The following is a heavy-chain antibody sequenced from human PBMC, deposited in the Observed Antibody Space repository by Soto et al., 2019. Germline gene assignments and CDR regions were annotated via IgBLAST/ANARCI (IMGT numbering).Heavy chain of an antibody. CDR3: ARAGGLAAAWAAFDI. CDR1: GFTFSSYS. J-gene: IGHJ3*02. CDR2: ISSSSSYI. D-gene: IGHD6-13*01. V-gene: IGHV3-21*01. Sequence: EVQLVESGGGLVKPGGSRRLSCAASGFTFSSYSMNWVRQAPGKGLEWVSSISSSSSYIYYADSVKGRFPLFDDDAQNSLSLQMTRLRAEDTAVYYCARAGGLAAAWAAFDIWGQGTMVTVSS.